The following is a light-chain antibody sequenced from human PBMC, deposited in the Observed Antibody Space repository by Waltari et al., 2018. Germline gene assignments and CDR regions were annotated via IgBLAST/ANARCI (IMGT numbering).Light chain of an antibody. CDR1: QSVLYRSNNENY. CDR3: QQYYSTIFT. Sequence: DIVATQSPDSLAVSLGERATINCKSSQSVLYRSNNENYLAWYQQKPGQPPKLLIYWASTRESGVPDRFSGSGSGTDFTLTISSLQAEDVAVYYCQQYYSTIFTFGPGTKVDIK. J-gene: IGKJ3*01. V-gene: IGKV4-1*01. CDR2: WAS.